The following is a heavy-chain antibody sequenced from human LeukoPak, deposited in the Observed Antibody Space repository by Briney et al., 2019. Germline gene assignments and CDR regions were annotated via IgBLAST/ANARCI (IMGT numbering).Heavy chain of an antibody. V-gene: IGHV3-21*01. CDR1: GFTFSSYS. CDR2: ISRGGDYT. CDR3: ARDSSFKV. Sequence: PGGSERLSCAASGFTFSSYSMNWVRQAPGKGLEWVSSISRGGDYTYSEDSVKGRFTISRDNAKDSLYLQLNSLKTEDTAVYYCARDSSFKVWGQGTLVTVSS. J-gene: IGHJ4*02. D-gene: IGHD6-6*01.